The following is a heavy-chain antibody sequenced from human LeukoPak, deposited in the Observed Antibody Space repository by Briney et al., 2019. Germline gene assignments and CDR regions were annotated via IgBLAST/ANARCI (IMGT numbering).Heavy chain of an antibody. CDR3: AKELPVMVRGVQTMDV. Sequence: GGSLRLSCAASGFTLSSYSMSWVRQAPGKGLEWVSAISGSGGSTYYADSVKGRFTISRDNSKNTLYPQMNSLRAEDTAVYYCAKELPVMVRGVQTMDVWGQGTTVTVSS. J-gene: IGHJ6*02. CDR2: ISGSGGST. D-gene: IGHD3-10*01. V-gene: IGHV3-23*01. CDR1: GFTLSSYS.